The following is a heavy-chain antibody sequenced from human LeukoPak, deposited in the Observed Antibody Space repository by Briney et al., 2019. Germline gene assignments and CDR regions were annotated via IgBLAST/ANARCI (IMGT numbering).Heavy chain of an antibody. D-gene: IGHD1-1*01. V-gene: IGHV4-4*07. CDR1: GGSISTYD. J-gene: IGHJ4*02. Sequence: PSKTLSLTCTASGGSISTYDWSWIRQPAGKGLERIGRIYSSGGTNYNPSPRSRVNMSVETSKNQFSLKLSSVTAADTAVYFCARDYNWTFDYWGQGTLVTVSS. CDR2: IYSSGGT. CDR3: ARDYNWTFDY.